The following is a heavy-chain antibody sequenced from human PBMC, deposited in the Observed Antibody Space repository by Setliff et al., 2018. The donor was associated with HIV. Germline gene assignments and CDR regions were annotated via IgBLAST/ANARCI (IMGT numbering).Heavy chain of an antibody. CDR3: VRERRRSPLSYGLDV. CDR1: GDSISTYC. Sequence: SETLSLTCTVSGDSISTYCWIWIRQPPGKGLEWIGYIYTSGSTSYNPSLKSRLTISLDTSKNQFSLHLNSVTAADTAVYYCVRERRRSPLSYGLDVWGQGTTVTVSS. V-gene: IGHV4-4*09. CDR2: IYTSGST. J-gene: IGHJ6*02.